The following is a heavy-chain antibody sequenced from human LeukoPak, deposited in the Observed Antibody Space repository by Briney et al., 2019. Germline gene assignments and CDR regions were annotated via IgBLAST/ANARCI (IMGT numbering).Heavy chain of an antibody. J-gene: IGHJ4*02. D-gene: IGHD2-15*01. Sequence: ASVKVSCKASGYTFTSYDINWVRQAPGQGLEWMGWMNPNSGNTGYAQKFQGRVTMTRNTSISTAYMELSSLRSEDTAVYYCARGRGGTNLRHFDYWGQGTLVTVSS. CDR1: GYTFTSYD. CDR3: ARGRGGTNLRHFDY. V-gene: IGHV1-8*01. CDR2: MNPNSGNT.